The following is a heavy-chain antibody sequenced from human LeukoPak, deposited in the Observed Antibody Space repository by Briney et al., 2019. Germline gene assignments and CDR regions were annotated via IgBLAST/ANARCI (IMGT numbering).Heavy chain of an antibody. CDR3: ARVHCSSTSCYDYYGMGV. V-gene: IGHV1-69*13. Sequence: ASVKVSCKASGGTFSSYAISWVRQAPGQGLEWMGGIIPIFGTANYAQKFQGRVTITADESTSTAYMELSSLRSEDTAVYYCARVHCSSTSCYDYYGMGVWGQGTTVTVSS. CDR1: GGTFSSYA. D-gene: IGHD2-2*01. J-gene: IGHJ6*02. CDR2: IIPIFGTA.